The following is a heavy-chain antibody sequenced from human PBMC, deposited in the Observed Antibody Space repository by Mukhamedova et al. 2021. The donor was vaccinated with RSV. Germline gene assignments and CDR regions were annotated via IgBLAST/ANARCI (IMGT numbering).Heavy chain of an antibody. V-gene: IGHV3-15*01. Sequence: GGTTDYAAPVKGRFTISRDDSKNTLYLQMNSLKTEDTAVYYCTTDRWYYYDSSGYYHFDYWGQGTLVTVSS. J-gene: IGHJ4*02. CDR3: TTDRWYYYDSSGYYHFDY. D-gene: IGHD3-22*01. CDR2: GGTT.